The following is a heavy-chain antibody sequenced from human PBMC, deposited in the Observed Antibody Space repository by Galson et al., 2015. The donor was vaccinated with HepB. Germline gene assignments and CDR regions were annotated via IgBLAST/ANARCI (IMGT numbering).Heavy chain of an antibody. CDR1: GFTFSSYG. Sequence: SLRLSCAASGFTFSSYGMHWVRQAPGKGLEWVAVISYDGSNKYYADSVKGRFTISRDNSKNTLYLQMNSLRAEDTAVYYCAKDPFRGIAAAGQNWFDPWGQGTLVTVSS. V-gene: IGHV3-30*18. D-gene: IGHD6-13*01. CDR2: ISYDGSNK. J-gene: IGHJ5*02. CDR3: AKDPFRGIAAAGQNWFDP.